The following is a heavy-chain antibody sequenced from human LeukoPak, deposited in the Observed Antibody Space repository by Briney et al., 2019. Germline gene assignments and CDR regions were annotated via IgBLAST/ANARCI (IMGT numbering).Heavy chain of an antibody. Sequence: GGSLRLSCAASGFTFSSYWMSWVRQAPGKGLEWVANIKQDGSEKYYVDSVKGRFTISRDNAKNSLYLQMNSLRAEDTAVYYCARERKLRYFDWFRSSGLFDYWGQGTLVTVSS. CDR1: GFTFSSYW. J-gene: IGHJ4*02. CDR3: ARERKLRYFDWFRSSGLFDY. CDR2: IKQDGSEK. D-gene: IGHD3-9*01. V-gene: IGHV3-7*03.